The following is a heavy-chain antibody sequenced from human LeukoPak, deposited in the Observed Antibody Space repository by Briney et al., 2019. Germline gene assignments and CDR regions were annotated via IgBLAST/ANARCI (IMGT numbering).Heavy chain of an antibody. Sequence: GGSLRLSCAASGFTFSSYSMNWVRQAPGKGLEWVSYISSSSSTIYYADSVKGRFTISRDNAKNSLYLQMNSLRAEDTAVYYCARDEVVPAASYAFDIXXQGTXVTVSS. CDR1: GFTFSSYS. J-gene: IGHJ3*02. CDR3: ARDEVVPAASYAFDI. V-gene: IGHV3-48*01. CDR2: ISSSSSTI. D-gene: IGHD2-2*01.